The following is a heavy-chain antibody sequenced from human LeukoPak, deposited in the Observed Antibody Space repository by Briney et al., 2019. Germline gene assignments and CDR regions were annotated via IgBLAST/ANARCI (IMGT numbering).Heavy chain of an antibody. CDR2: VNGDGSST. V-gene: IGHV3-74*01. D-gene: IGHD1-26*01. CDR1: GFTFSRYW. Sequence: GGSVRLSCAASGFTFSRYWMHWVRQAPGKGLVWVSRVNGDGSSTSYADSVKGRFTISRDNAKNTLYLQMNSLRAEDTAVYYCARDLGSGSESYFDYWGQGTLVTVSS. CDR3: ARDLGSGSESYFDY. J-gene: IGHJ4*02.